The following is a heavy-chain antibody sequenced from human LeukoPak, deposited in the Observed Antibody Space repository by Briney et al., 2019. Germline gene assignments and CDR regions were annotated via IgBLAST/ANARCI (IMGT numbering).Heavy chain of an antibody. V-gene: IGHV4-39*07. Sequence: SETLSLTCTVSGGSISSSSYYWGWIRQPPGKGLEWIGNIYHDGSTYYNPSLKSRVTISIDTSKNQFSLKLSSVTAADTAVYYCARDRGRWPHYAFDIWGHGTMVTVSS. CDR1: GGSISSSSYY. J-gene: IGHJ3*02. D-gene: IGHD3-10*01. CDR2: IYHDGST. CDR3: ARDRGRWPHYAFDI.